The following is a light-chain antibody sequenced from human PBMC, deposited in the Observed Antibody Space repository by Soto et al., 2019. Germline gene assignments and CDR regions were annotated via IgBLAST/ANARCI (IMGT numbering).Light chain of an antibody. V-gene: IGKV1-5*01. Sequence: DIQMTQSPSTLSASVGDRVTIPCRASQSISSWLAWYQQKPGKAPKLLIYDASSLESGVPSRFSGSGSGTDFTLTISSLQPEDFATYYCQQADSLPLVTFGQGTRLGIK. CDR3: QQADSLPLVT. J-gene: IGKJ5*01. CDR2: DAS. CDR1: QSISSW.